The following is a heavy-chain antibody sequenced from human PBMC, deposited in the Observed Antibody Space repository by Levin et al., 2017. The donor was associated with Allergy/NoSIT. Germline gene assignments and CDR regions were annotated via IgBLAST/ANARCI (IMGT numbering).Heavy chain of an antibody. Sequence: GESLKISCKASGYTFTSYYMHWVRQAPGQGLEWMGIINPSGGSTSYAQKFQGRVTMTRDTSTSTVYMELSSLRSEDTAVYYCARGATGTTVGWGIWGQGTMVTVSS. V-gene: IGHV1-46*03. D-gene: IGHD1-1*01. J-gene: IGHJ3*02. CDR3: ARGATGTTVGWGI. CDR1: GYTFTSYY. CDR2: INPSGGST.